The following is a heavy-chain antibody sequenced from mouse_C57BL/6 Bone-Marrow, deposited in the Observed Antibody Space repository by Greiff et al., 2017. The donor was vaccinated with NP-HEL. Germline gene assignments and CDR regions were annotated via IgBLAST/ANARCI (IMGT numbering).Heavy chain of an antibody. Sequence: EVKLVESGGGLVQPGGSLSLSCAASGFTFTDYYMSWVRQPPGKALEWLGFIRNKANGYTTEYSSSVKGRFTLSRDNSQSILYLQMNALRAEDSATDYCARYTVDDGYFDYWGQGTTLTVSS. CDR3: ARYTVDDGYFDY. V-gene: IGHV7-3*01. CDR1: GFTFTDYY. D-gene: IGHD2-3*01. J-gene: IGHJ2*01. CDR2: IRNKANGYTT.